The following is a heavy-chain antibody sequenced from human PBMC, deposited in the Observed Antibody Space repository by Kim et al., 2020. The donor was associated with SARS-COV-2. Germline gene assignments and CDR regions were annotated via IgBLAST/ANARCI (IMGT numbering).Heavy chain of an antibody. J-gene: IGHJ4*02. Sequence: GGSLRLSCAASGFTFSNAWMSWVRQAPGKGLEWVGRIKRKSEGETTDYATPVKGRFTISRDDSENTVYLQMNSLEIEDTGLYYCTTYETWGQGTLVTVSS. V-gene: IGHV3-15*01. D-gene: IGHD3-22*01. CDR2: IKRKSEGETT. CDR1: GFTFSNAW. CDR3: TTYET.